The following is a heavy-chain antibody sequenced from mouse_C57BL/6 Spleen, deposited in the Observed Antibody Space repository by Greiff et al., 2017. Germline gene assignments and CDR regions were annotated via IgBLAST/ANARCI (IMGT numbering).Heavy chain of an antibody. D-gene: IGHD1-1*01. Sequence: VQLKESGGDLVKPGGSLKLSCAASGFTFSSYGMSWVRQTPDKRLEWVATISSGGSYTYYPDSVKGRFTISRDNAKNTLYLQMSGLKSEDTAMYYCARDYYGSSYVAMDYWGQGTSVTVSS. J-gene: IGHJ4*01. V-gene: IGHV5-6*01. CDR1: GFTFSSYG. CDR2: ISSGGSYT. CDR3: ARDYYGSSYVAMDY.